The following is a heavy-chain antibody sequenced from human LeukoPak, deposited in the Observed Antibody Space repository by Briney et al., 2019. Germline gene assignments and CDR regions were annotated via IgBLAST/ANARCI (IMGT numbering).Heavy chain of an antibody. CDR2: ISSHNCNT. CDR1: VYAFSIYG. CDR3: ARCGATVTMFFDY. J-gene: IGHJ4*02. Sequence: ASVQASCEATVYAFSIYGITWLRQPPGQGLEWMGFISSHNCNTNYAQKFQGRVNMTPDTSTRTAYMEQKSLGAHETACYYCARCGATVTMFFDYWGQGTLVTVSS. V-gene: IGHV1-18*01. D-gene: IGHD4-17*01.